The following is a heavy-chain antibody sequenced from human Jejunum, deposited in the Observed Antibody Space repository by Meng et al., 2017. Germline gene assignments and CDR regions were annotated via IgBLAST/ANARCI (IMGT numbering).Heavy chain of an antibody. J-gene: IGHJ4*02. D-gene: IGHD2-2*01. CDR2: IKNDGSST. V-gene: IGHV3-74*01. CDR1: GFTFNSYW. Sequence: GESLKISCAASGFTFNSYWMHWVRQGPGKGLVWVSQIKNDGSSTDYADSVKGRFTISRDNAKNMLYLQMNNLRAEDTAVYYCARGRYASVGFDYWGQGTLVTVSS. CDR3: ARGRYASVGFDY.